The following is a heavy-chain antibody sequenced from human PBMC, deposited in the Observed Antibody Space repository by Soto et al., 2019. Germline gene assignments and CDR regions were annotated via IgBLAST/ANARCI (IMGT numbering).Heavy chain of an antibody. J-gene: IGHJ3*02. D-gene: IGHD6-19*01. Sequence: GASVKVSCKASGYTFTSYAMHWVRQAPGQRLEWMGWINAGNGNTKYSQEFQGRVTITRDTSASTVYMELSSPRSEDTAVYYCARDPYSNGSIDIWGQGTMVTVSS. V-gene: IGHV1-3*01. CDR3: ARDPYSNGSIDI. CDR1: GYTFTSYA. CDR2: INAGNGNT.